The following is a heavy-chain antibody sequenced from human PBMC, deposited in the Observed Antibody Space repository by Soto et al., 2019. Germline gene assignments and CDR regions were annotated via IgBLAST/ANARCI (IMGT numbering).Heavy chain of an antibody. D-gene: IGHD3-9*01. CDR2: IIPILGIA. Sequence: QVQLVQSGAEVKKPGSSVKVSCKASGGTFSSYTISWVRQAPGQGLEWMGRIIPILGIANYAQKFQGRVTITADKSTSTAYMELSSLRSEDTAVYYCARGDYDILTGLDYFQHWGQGTLVTVSS. CDR1: GGTFSSYT. J-gene: IGHJ1*01. V-gene: IGHV1-69*02. CDR3: ARGDYDILTGLDYFQH.